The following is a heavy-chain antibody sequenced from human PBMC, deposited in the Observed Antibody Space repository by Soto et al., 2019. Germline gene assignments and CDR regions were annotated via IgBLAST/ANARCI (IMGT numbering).Heavy chain of an antibody. J-gene: IGHJ4*02. D-gene: IGHD3-10*01. CDR3: ARDIRGAN. Sequence: PGGSLILSCAASGFTFSSYSMNWVRQAPGKGLEWVSYISSSSSTIYYADSVRGRFTISRDNAKNSVYLQMSSLRAEDTAIYYCARDIRGANWGQGTLVTVSS. CDR2: ISSSSSTI. V-gene: IGHV3-48*04. CDR1: GFTFSSYS.